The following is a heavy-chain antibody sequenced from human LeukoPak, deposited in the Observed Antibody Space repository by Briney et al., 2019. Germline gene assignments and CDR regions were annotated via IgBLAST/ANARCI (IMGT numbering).Heavy chain of an antibody. V-gene: IGHV3-33*01. D-gene: IGHD1/OR15-1a*01. CDR3: ARASPQQAFLFDY. J-gene: IGHJ4*02. CDR2: IWYDGSNK. Sequence: GGSLRLSCAASGFTFSSYGMHWVRQVPGKGLEWVAVIWYDGSNKYYADSVKGRFTISRDNAKYSLYLQMNSLRAEDTAIYYCARASPQQAFLFDYWGQGTLVTVSS. CDR1: GFTFSSYG.